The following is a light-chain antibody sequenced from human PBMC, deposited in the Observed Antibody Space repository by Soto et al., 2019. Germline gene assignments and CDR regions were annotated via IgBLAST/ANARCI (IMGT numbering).Light chain of an antibody. J-gene: IGKJ1*01. CDR3: QQYGSSSRT. V-gene: IGKV3-20*01. CDR1: QSVSSSY. Sequence: EIVLTQSPGTLSLSPGERATLSCRASQSVSSSYLAWYQQKPGQAPRLLIYVASNRATGIPDRFSGSGSGTDFTLTISRLEPEDFAVSYCQQYGSSSRTFGQGTKVEI. CDR2: VAS.